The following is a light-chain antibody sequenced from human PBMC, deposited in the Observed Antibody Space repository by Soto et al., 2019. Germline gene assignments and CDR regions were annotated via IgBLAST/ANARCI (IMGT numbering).Light chain of an antibody. CDR3: QSYDSSLSGYV. CDR2: GNS. Sequence: QPVLTQPPSVSGAPGQRVTISCTGSSSNIGAGYDEHWYQQLPGTAPKLLIYGNSKRPSGVPDRFAGSKSGTSASLAITGLQAEDEADYYCQSYDSSLSGYVFGTGTKVTVL. J-gene: IGLJ1*01. CDR1: SSNIGAGYD. V-gene: IGLV1-40*01.